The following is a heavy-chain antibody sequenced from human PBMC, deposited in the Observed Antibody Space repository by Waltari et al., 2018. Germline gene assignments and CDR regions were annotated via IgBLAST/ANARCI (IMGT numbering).Heavy chain of an antibody. D-gene: IGHD6-13*01. CDR2: IYYSGST. V-gene: IGHV4-39*07. Sequence: QLQLQESGPGLVKPSETLSLTCTVSGGSISSSSYYWGWLRQPPGKGLEWIGSIYYSGSTYYNPSLKSRVTISVDTSKNQFSLKLSSVTAADTAVYYCARDNIAAADPPYDYWGQGTLVTVSS. CDR1: GGSISSSSYY. CDR3: ARDNIAAADPPYDY. J-gene: IGHJ4*02.